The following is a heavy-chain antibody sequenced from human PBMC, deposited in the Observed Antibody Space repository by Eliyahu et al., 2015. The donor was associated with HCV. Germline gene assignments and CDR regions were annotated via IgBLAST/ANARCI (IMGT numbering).Heavy chain of an antibody. Sequence: QVQLEQWGAGLLKASETLSLACAXYGGSLSDYSWSWIRQSPEKGLEWVARIDQSGRANYNPSLSSRVTVSGDTSKNQFSLRLTSVTAADTAIYYCARGGRQSYFFDFWGRGTLVTVSS. CDR1: GGSLSDYS. CDR2: IDQSGRA. V-gene: IGHV4-34*02. D-gene: IGHD1-14*01. J-gene: IGHJ4*02. CDR3: ARGGRQSYFFDF.